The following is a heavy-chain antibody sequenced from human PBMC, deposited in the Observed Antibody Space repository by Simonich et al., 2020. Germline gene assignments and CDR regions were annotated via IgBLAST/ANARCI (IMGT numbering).Heavy chain of an antibody. J-gene: IGHJ6*03. V-gene: IGHV1-2*02. Sequence: QVQLVQSGAEVKKPGASVKVSCQASGYTFTGYYMHWRRQAPGQALEWKGWINPNRGGTNYAQKYQGRVTMTRDTSISTAYMELSRLRSDDTAVYYCARDRAARYYYYYYMDVWGKGTTVTVSS. D-gene: IGHD6-6*01. CDR3: ARDRAARYYYYYYMDV. CDR2: INPNRGGT. CDR1: GYTFTGYY.